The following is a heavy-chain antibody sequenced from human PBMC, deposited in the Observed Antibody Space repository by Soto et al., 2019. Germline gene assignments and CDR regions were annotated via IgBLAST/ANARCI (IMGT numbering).Heavy chain of an antibody. J-gene: IGHJ4*02. D-gene: IGHD4-17*01. CDR2: ISYDGSNK. V-gene: IGHV3-30*18. Sequence: GGSLRLSCAASGFTFSSYGMHWVRQAPGKGLEWVAVISYDGSNKYYADSVKGRFTISRDNSKNTLYLQMNSLRAEDTAVYYCAKSLTTVTTTGYWGQGTLVTVSS. CDR1: GFTFSSYG. CDR3: AKSLTTVTTTGY.